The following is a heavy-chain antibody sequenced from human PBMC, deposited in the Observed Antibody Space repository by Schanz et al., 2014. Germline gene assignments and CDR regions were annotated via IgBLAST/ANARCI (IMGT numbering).Heavy chain of an antibody. CDR3: ARGAAARPRYYYYYGMDV. Sequence: EVQLVDSGGGLVKPGGSLTLSCAASGFTFSSYSMNWVRQAPGKGLEWVSSISSSSSYIYYADSVKGRFTISRDNAKNSLYLQMNRLRAEDTAVYYCARGAAARPRYYYYYGMDVWGQGATVTVSS. D-gene: IGHD6-6*01. V-gene: IGHV3-21*01. CDR1: GFTFSSYS. CDR2: ISSSSSYI. J-gene: IGHJ6*02.